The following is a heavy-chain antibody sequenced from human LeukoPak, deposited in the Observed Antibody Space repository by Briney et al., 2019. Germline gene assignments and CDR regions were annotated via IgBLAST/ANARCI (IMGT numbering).Heavy chain of an antibody. CDR3: ARQRLDAFDI. Sequence: PGGSLRLSCAASGFTFSSYAMSWVRQAPGKGLEWVSAISDSGSYTYDADSVKGRFAISRDNSKSTLFLQMNSLRAEDTAVYYCARQRLDAFDIWGQGTMVTVSS. V-gene: IGHV3-23*01. CDR1: GFTFSSYA. CDR2: ISDSGSYT. D-gene: IGHD5-24*01. J-gene: IGHJ3*02.